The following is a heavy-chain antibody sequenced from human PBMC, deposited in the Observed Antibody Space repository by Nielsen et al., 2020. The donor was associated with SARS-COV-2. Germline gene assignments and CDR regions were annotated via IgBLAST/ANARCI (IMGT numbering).Heavy chain of an antibody. V-gene: IGHV3-21*01. Sequence: GGSLRLSCAASGFTFSSYAMSWVRQAPGKGLEWVSSISSSSSYIYYADSVKGRFTISRDNAKNSLYLQMNSLRAEDTAVYYCARTRLSSGWFDPWGQGTLVTVSS. CDR3: ARTRLSSGWFDP. D-gene: IGHD6-19*01. CDR1: GFTFSSYA. J-gene: IGHJ5*02. CDR2: ISSSSSYI.